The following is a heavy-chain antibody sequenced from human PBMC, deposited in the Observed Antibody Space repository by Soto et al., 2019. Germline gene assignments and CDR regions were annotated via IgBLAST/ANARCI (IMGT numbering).Heavy chain of an antibody. V-gene: IGHV1-69*02. J-gene: IGHJ6*03. CDR3: ATSSPKETYYYYMDV. D-gene: IGHD2-2*01. CDR1: GGTFSSYT. CDR2: IIPILGIA. Sequence: SVKVSCKASGGTFSSYTISWVRQAPGQGLEWMGRIIPILGIANYAQKFQGRVTITADKSTSTAYMELSSLRSEDTAVYYCATSSPKETYYYYMDVWGKGTTVTVSS.